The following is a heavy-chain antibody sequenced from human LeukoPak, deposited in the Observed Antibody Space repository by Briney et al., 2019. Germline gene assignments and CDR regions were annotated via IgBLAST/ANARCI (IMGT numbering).Heavy chain of an antibody. CDR1: GGSISSYY. CDR2: IYYSGST. D-gene: IGHD3-22*01. J-gene: IGHJ4*02. V-gene: IGHV4-59*01. Sequence: PSETLSLTCTVSGGSISSYYWSWIRQPPGKGLEWIGYIYYSGSTNYNPSLKSRVTISVDTSKNQFSLKLSSVTAADTAVYYCARTPMYYYDSSGYSLWYFDYWGQGTLVTVSS. CDR3: ARTPMYYYDSSGYSLWYFDY.